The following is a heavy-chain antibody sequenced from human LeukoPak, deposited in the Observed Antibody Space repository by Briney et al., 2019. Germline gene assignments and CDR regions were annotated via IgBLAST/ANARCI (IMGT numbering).Heavy chain of an antibody. CDR3: ARGTNGYPSWYFDL. J-gene: IGHJ2*01. V-gene: IGHV3-23*01. D-gene: IGHD2-8*01. CDR1: GFTFSSYA. Sequence: GGSLRLSCAASGFTFSSYAMSWVRQAPGKGLEWVSVISNSAGSTFYADSVKGRFTISRDNAKNSLYLQMNSLRDEDTAVYYCARGTNGYPSWYFDLWGRGTLVTVSS. CDR2: ISNSAGST.